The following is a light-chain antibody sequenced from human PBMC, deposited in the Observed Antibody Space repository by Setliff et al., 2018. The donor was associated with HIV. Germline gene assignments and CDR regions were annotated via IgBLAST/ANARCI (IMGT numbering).Light chain of an antibody. Sequence: QSVLTQPPSASGTPGQRVTISCSGSSSNIGTNYVYWYQHLPGTAPKLLIYRTNQRPSGVPDRFSGSKSDTSASLAISGLRSEDEADYYCAAWDDSLSGHYVFGTGTKVTVL. V-gene: IGLV1-47*01. CDR2: RTN. CDR1: SSNIGTNY. CDR3: AAWDDSLSGHYV. J-gene: IGLJ1*01.